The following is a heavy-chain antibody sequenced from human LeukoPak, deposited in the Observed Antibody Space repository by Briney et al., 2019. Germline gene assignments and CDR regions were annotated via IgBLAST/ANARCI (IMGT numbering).Heavy chain of an antibody. V-gene: IGHV4-59*01. CDR3: ARDGGSGPFDY. J-gene: IGHJ4*02. CDR1: GGFISSYY. Sequence: SETLSLTCTVSGGFISSYYWSWIRQPPGKGLEWIGNIYYSGSANYNPSLMSRVTISVDMSKNQFSLKVSSVTSADTAVYYCARDGGSGPFDYWGQGTLVTVSS. CDR2: IYYSGSA. D-gene: IGHD6-19*01.